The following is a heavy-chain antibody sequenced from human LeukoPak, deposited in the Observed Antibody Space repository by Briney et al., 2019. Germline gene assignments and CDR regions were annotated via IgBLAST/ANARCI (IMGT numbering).Heavy chain of an antibody. D-gene: IGHD1-26*01. CDR3: ARTSSGSYSNPYYFDY. J-gene: IGHJ4*02. CDR2: ISAYNGNT. V-gene: IGHV1-18*01. CDR1: GYSFTSYG. Sequence: GESLKISCKGSGYSFTSYGISWVRQAPGQGLEWMGWISAYNGNTNYAQKLQGRVTMTTDTSTSTAYMELRSLRSDDTAVYYCARTSSGSYSNPYYFDYWGQGTLVTVSS.